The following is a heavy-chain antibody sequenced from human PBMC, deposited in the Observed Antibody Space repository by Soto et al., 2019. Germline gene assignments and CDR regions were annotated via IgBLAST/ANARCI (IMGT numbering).Heavy chain of an antibody. V-gene: IGHV4-59*08. CDR2: IYYSGST. CDR3: ARRWGTYFDF. D-gene: IGHD7-27*01. CDR1: GGTISSWY. Sequence: SETLSLTCTVSGGTISSWYWSWIRQPPGKGLEWIGYIYYSGSTNCNPSLKSRVTISVDTSKNQFSLKLSSVTAADTAVYYCARRWGTYFDFWGQGTLVTV. J-gene: IGHJ4*02.